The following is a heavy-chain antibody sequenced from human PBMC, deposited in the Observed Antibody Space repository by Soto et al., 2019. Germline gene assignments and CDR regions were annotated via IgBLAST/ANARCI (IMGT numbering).Heavy chain of an antibody. CDR1: GFTFSSYG. D-gene: IGHD6-19*01. CDR3: AKDTKRIAVAGTLRY. J-gene: IGHJ4*02. CDR2: ISYDGSNK. Sequence: GGSLRLSCAASGFTFSSYGMHWVRQAPGKGLEWVAVISYDGSNKYYADSVKGRFTISRDNSKNTLYLQMNSLRAEDTAVYYCAKDTKRIAVAGTLRYWGQGTLVTVSS. V-gene: IGHV3-30*18.